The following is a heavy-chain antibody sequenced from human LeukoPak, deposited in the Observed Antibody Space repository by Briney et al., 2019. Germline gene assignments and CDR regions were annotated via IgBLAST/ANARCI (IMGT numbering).Heavy chain of an antibody. V-gene: IGHV3-30*01. D-gene: IGHD3-3*01. CDR2: ISYDGSNK. CDR1: GFTFSSYA. Sequence: GRSLRLSCAASGFTFSSYAMHWVRQAPGKGLEWVAVISYDGSNKYYADSVRGRFTISRDNSKNTLYLQMNSLRAEDTAVYYCARLTTADYDFWSDLPGYWGQGTLVTVSS. J-gene: IGHJ4*02. CDR3: ARLTTADYDFWSDLPGY.